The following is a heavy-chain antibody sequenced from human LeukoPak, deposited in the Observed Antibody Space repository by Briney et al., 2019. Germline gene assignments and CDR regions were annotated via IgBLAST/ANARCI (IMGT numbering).Heavy chain of an antibody. Sequence: ASVKVSCKASGYTFNNHYMYWVRQAPGQGLEWMGVINPSGGSTSYAQKFQGRVTTTRDTSTRTVYMEVNSLRSEDTAVYYCARQGTYSSAIGMGYWGQGTLVTVSS. D-gene: IGHD6-19*01. J-gene: IGHJ4*02. CDR3: ARQGTYSSAIGMGY. CDR2: INPSGGST. CDR1: GYTFNNHY. V-gene: IGHV1-46*02.